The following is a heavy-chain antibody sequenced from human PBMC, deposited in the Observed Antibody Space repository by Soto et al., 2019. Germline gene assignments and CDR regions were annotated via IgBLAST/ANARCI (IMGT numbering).Heavy chain of an antibody. D-gene: IGHD1-26*01. CDR2: TYYRSKWYN. CDR1: GDSVSTNTAT. Sequence: SQTLSLTCDISGDSVSTNTATWNWIRQSPSRGLEWLGRTYYRSKWYNDYAVSAKSRITISPDISNNQVSLHLNSVTPDDTAVNYCERLKGNSGLDFWGQGTLVTVP. J-gene: IGHJ4*02. CDR3: ERLKGNSGLDF. V-gene: IGHV6-1*01.